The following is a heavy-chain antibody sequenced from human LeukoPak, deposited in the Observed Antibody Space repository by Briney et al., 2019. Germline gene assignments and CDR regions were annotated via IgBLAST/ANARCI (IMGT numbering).Heavy chain of an antibody. V-gene: IGHV1-2*02. J-gene: IGHJ4*02. CDR1: GYTCTAYY. CDR2: INPNSDFT. D-gene: IGHD2-15*01. Sequence: ASVKVSCKTSGYTCTAYYMHRVRQAPGQGLEWMAWINPNSDFTNFAQNFQGRVTMTSDTSISTAYMELSRLRSDDTAVYYCARAISAGSPITASDCWGQGTLVTVSS. CDR3: ARAISAGSPITASDC.